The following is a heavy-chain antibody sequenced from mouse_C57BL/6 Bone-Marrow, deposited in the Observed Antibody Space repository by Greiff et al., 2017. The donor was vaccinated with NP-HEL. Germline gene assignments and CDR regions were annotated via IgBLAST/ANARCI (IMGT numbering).Heavy chain of an antibody. Sequence: EVQRVESGPGLAKPSQTLSLTCSVTGYSITSDYWNWIRKFPGNKLEYMGYISYSGSTYYNPSLKSRISITRDTSKNQYYLQLNSVTTEDTATYYCARLRGYYGSPYYFDYWGQGTTLTVSS. V-gene: IGHV3-8*01. J-gene: IGHJ2*01. CDR2: ISYSGST. CDR3: ARLRGYYGSPYYFDY. CDR1: GYSITSDY. D-gene: IGHD1-1*01.